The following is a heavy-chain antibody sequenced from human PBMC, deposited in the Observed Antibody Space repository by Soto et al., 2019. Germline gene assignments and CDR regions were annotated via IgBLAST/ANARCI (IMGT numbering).Heavy chain of an antibody. V-gene: IGHV1-18*01. D-gene: IGHD4-17*01. CDR3: ASEGGYGDYQDAAFDI. Sequence: QVQLVQSGADVKKPGASVKVSCKASGYSFTSYSISWVRQAPGQGLEWMGWINVYNDRTNYAQNFQGRLTLTTDRPTTTAYMELRSLRPDDTAVYYCASEGGYGDYQDAAFDIWGQGTLVTVSS. J-gene: IGHJ3*02. CDR2: INVYNDRT. CDR1: GYSFTSYS.